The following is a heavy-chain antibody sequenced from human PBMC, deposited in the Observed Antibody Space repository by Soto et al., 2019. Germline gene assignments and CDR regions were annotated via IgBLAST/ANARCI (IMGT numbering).Heavy chain of an antibody. V-gene: IGHV3-53*01. Sequence: PGGSLRLSCAASGFIVSSSYMSWVRQAPGKGLEWVSVISSGDDTYYADSMRGRFTISRDNSKNEVYLQMDNLRAEDTAVYYCARNSSPGGMDVWGQGTTGTVSS. CDR3: ARNSSPGGMDV. CDR1: GFIVSSSY. CDR2: ISSGDDT. D-gene: IGHD6-13*01. J-gene: IGHJ6*02.